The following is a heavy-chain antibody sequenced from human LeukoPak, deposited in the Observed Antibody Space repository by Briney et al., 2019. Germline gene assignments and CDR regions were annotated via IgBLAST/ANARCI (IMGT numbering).Heavy chain of an antibody. V-gene: IGHV4-59*01. CDR3: AREGGSNHYYYGMDV. D-gene: IGHD1-26*01. CDR2: IYYSGST. Sequence: SETLSLTCTVSGGSISSYYWSWIRQPPGKGLEWIGYIYYSGSTNYNPSLKSRVTISVDTSKNQFSLKLSSVTSADTAVYYCAREGGSNHYYYGMDVWGQGTTVTVSS. J-gene: IGHJ6*02. CDR1: GGSISSYY.